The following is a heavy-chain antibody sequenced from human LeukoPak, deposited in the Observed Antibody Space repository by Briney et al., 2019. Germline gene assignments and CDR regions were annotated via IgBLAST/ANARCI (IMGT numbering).Heavy chain of an antibody. CDR1: GGSISSSSYY. CDR2: IYYSGST. CDR3: ARSITMIVVVITPYFDY. D-gene: IGHD3-22*01. Sequence: PSETLSLTCTVSGGSISSSSYYWGWIRQPPGKGLEWIGSIYYSGSTYYNPSLKSRVTISVDTSKNQFSLKLSSVTAADTAVYYCARSITMIVVVITPYFDYWGQGTLVTVSS. V-gene: IGHV4-39*01. J-gene: IGHJ4*02.